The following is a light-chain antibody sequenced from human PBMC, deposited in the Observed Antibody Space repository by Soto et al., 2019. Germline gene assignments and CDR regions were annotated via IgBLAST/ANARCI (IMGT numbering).Light chain of an antibody. CDR1: QDVGHF. J-gene: IGKJ4*01. CDR3: QQVDSCLSFT. Sequence: DIQLTQSPSFLFASVGDRVTITCRASQDVGHFLAWYQQKAGKAPKLLMYAASTLQSEVPARFRGSGSGTEFTLTITSLQPEDYANYYCQQVDSCLSFTFGGGTKVEIK. CDR2: AAS. V-gene: IGKV1-9*01.